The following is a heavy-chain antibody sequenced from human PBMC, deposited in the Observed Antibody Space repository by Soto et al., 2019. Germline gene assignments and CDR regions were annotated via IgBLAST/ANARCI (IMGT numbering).Heavy chain of an antibody. J-gene: IGHJ4*02. CDR3: AKAPGVNYYDSSGYYYPQFWDY. CDR1: GFTFSSYA. V-gene: IGHV3-23*01. CDR2: ISGSGGST. D-gene: IGHD3-22*01. Sequence: LRLSCAASGFTFSSYAMSWVRQAPGKGLEWVSAISGSGGSTYYADSVKGRFTISRDNSKNTLYLQMNSLRAEDTAVYYCAKAPGVNYYDSSGYYYPQFWDYWGQGTLVTVSS.